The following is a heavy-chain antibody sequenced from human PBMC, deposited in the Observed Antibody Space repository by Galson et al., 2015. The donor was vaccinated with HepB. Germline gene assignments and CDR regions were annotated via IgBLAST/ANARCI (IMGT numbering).Heavy chain of an antibody. Sequence: SLRLSCAASGFTFSNAWMNWVRQAPGKGLEWVGRIKSKTDGGTTDYAAPVKGRFTISRDDSKNTLYLQMNSLKTEDTAVYYCTTDPREGVLWFGELFAFDYWGQGTLVTVSS. V-gene: IGHV3-15*07. J-gene: IGHJ4*02. CDR3: TTDPREGVLWFGELFAFDY. CDR2: IKSKTDGGTT. CDR1: GFTFSNAW. D-gene: IGHD3-10*01.